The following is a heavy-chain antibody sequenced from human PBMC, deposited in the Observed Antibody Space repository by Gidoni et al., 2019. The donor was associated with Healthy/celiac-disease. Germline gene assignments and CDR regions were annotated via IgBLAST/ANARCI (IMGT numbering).Heavy chain of an antibody. CDR2: IWYDGSNK. V-gene: IGHV3-33*01. J-gene: IGHJ3*02. Sequence: QVQLVASGGGVVQPGGSLRLSCGASGFTLSSYCMHWVRQAPGKGLEWVAVIWYDGSNKYYADSVKGRFTISRDNSKNTLYLQMNSLRAEDTAVYYCATTSDAFDIWGQGTMVTVSS. CDR1: GFTLSSYC. CDR3: ATTSDAFDI.